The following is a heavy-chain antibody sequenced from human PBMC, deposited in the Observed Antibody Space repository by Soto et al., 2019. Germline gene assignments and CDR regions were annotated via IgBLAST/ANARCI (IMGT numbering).Heavy chain of an antibody. CDR3: ARWEYSSGSWTLRD. V-gene: IGHV3-7*01. Sequence: EVQLVESGGNLVQPGGYLRLSCAASGFTFSSYFMSWVRQAPGQGLERVANVEGGGSGKYYVDSLKGRFAISRDNGKNSLYLQMDNVRVEDTAIYYCARWEYSSGSWTLRDWGQGTLVIVSS. J-gene: IGHJ1*01. CDR1: GFTFSSYF. CDR2: VEGGGSGK. D-gene: IGHD6-13*01.